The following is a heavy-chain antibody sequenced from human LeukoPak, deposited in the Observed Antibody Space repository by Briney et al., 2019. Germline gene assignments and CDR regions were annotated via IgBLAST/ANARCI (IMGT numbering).Heavy chain of an antibody. J-gene: IGHJ3*01. CDR2: IYPDDSDT. CDR1: GYSFTSYW. D-gene: IGHD3-22*01. CDR3: ARPNITSYYDSRGYDAFDV. Sequence: PGESLKISCKGSGYSFTSYWIAWVRQMPGKGLEWMGIIYPDDSDTRYSQSFQGQVTISADKSVRTAYLQWSSLKASDTAMYYCARPNITSYYDSRGYDAFDVWGQGTMVTVSS. V-gene: IGHV5-51*01.